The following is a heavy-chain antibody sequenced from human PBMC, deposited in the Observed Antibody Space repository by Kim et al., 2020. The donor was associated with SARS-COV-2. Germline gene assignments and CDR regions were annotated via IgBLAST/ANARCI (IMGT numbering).Heavy chain of an antibody. J-gene: IGHJ3*02. CDR2: INHGGST. CDR1: GGSFSDYY. Sequence: SETLSLTCTVYGGSFSDYYWSWIRQPPGKGLEWIGEINHGGSTNHNPSLKSRVTLSVDTSKNQFSLKLSAVTAADTAMYYCARGTVWFGELSFVFDIWGQGTMVAVSS. D-gene: IGHD3-10*01. CDR3: ARGTVWFGELSFVFDI. V-gene: IGHV4-34*01.